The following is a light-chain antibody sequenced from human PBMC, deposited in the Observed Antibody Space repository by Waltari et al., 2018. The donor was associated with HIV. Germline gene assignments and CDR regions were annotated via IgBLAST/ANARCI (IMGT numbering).Light chain of an antibody. J-gene: IGLJ2*01. V-gene: IGLV1-44*01. CDR3: AAWDDSLNGVV. CDR1: GSNIGRNA. CDR2: SNN. Sequence: QSVLTQPPSVSGTPGQRVTLSCSGSGSNIGRNAVNWYQQLPGTAPKLLIYSNNQRPSGVPDRCAGSKSGTAASLAISGLQSEDEADYYCAAWDDSLNGVVFGGGTKLTVL.